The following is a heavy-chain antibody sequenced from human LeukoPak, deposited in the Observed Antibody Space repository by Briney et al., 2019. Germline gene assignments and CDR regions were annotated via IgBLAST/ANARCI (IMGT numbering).Heavy chain of an antibody. CDR2: IYYTGST. CDR3: ARAAYGGYYYYYYMDV. CDR1: GGSISSSSYS. D-gene: IGHD4/OR15-4a*01. Sequence: SETLSLTCTVSGGSISSSSYSWGWIRQPPGKGLEWIGSIYYTGSTYYNPSLKSRVSISVDTSKNQFSLKLSSVTAADTAVYYCARAAYGGYYYYYYMDVWGKGTTVTVSS. J-gene: IGHJ6*03. V-gene: IGHV4-39*07.